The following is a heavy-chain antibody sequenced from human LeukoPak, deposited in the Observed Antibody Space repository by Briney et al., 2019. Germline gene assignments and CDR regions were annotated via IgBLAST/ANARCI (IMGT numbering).Heavy chain of an antibody. J-gene: IGHJ4*02. CDR3: ASDRLHYDSLTGYPAD. D-gene: IGHD3-9*01. V-gene: IGHV3-21*01. CDR1: GFTFSSYS. Sequence: GGSLRLSCAASGFTFSSYSMNWVRQAPGKGLEWVSSISSSSSYIYYADSVKGRFTISRDNAKNSLYLQMNSLRAEDTAVYYCASDRLHYDSLTGYPADWGQGTLVTVSS. CDR2: ISSSSSYI.